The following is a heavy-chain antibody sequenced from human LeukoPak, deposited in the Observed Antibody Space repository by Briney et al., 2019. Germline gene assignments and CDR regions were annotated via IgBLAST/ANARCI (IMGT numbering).Heavy chain of an antibody. J-gene: IGHJ3*02. D-gene: IGHD3-22*01. CDR1: GFTFSSSA. CDR2: ISASGGST. Sequence: GGSLRLSCAASGFTFSSSAMSWVRQVPGKGLEWVSGISASGGSTYYADSVKGRFTISRDNSKNTLYLQMNSLRAEDTAVYYCAKIVVVMNDAFDIWGQGTMVTVSS. V-gene: IGHV3-23*01. CDR3: AKIVVVMNDAFDI.